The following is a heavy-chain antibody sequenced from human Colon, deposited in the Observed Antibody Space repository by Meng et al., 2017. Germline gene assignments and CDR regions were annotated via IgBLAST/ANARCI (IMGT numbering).Heavy chain of an antibody. D-gene: IGHD1-26*01. Sequence: GGSLRLSCVASGFTFSNYVMGWVRQAPGKGLEWVSTLSSSGDGAFYADSVKGRFTISRDSSKNTLYLYMNSLRVDDTAVYYCAKGVKSGTTYVAFENWGQGTMVTVSS. CDR3: AKGVKSGTTYVAFEN. J-gene: IGHJ3*02. V-gene: IGHV3-23*01. CDR1: GFTFSNYV. CDR2: LSSSGDGA.